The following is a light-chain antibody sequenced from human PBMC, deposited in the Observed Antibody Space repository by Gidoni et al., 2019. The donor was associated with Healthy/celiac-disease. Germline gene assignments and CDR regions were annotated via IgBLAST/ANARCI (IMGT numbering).Light chain of an antibody. CDR2: QDN. CDR3: QAWDRSTAV. V-gene: IGLV3-1*01. CDR1: KLGDKY. Sequence: SYELTQPHSVSVSPGQTASITCSGDKLGDKYACWYQQKPGQSPVLVIYQDNKRPSGIPERFSGSNSGNTATLTISGTQAMDEADYYCQAWDRSTAVFGGGTRLTVL. J-gene: IGLJ2*01.